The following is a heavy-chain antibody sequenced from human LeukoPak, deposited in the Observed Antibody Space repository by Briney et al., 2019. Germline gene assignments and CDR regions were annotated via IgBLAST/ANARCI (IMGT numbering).Heavy chain of an antibody. D-gene: IGHD4-17*01. J-gene: IGHJ4*02. CDR3: VRGGPYGDYDAY. Sequence: GGSLRLSCVASGLSFSGYSMNWVRRAPGKGPEWVSYIRSSSSIIYYADSVEGRFTVSRDNAKNSLYLQMNSLRAEDTAVYYCVRGGPYGDYDAYWGQGTLVTVSS. CDR2: IRSSSSII. CDR1: GLSFSGYS. V-gene: IGHV3-48*01.